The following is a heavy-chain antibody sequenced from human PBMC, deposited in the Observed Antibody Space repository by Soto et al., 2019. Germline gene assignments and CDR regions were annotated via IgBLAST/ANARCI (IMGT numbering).Heavy chain of an antibody. CDR2: INHSGST. V-gene: IGHV4-34*01. J-gene: IGHJ4*02. CDR3: ARGREY. Sequence: SETLSLTCAVYGGSFSGYYWSWIRQPPGKGLEWIGEINHSGSTNYNPSLKSRVTISVDTSKNQFSLKLSSVTAADTAVYYCARGREYWGQGTLVTVSS. CDR1: GGSFSGYY.